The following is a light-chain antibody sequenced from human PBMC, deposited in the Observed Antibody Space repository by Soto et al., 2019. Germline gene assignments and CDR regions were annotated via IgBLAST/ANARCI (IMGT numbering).Light chain of an antibody. CDR2: DDN. J-gene: IGLJ1*01. V-gene: IGLV1-51*01. CDR3: GSWDSSLSDYV. Sequence: QSVMTQPPSVSAAPGQTATISCSGGSSHLGGNSVSWYQQLPGTAPKLLIYDDNKRPSVIPDRFSGSKSGTSATLGITGFQTGDEADYYCGSWDSSLSDYVFGTGTKLTVL. CDR1: SSHLGGNS.